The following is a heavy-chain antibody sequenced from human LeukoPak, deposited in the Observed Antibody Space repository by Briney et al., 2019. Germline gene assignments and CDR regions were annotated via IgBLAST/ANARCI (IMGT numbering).Heavy chain of an antibody. CDR3: AKGGIAAAGYGFDY. CDR2: ISYDRSNK. D-gene: IGHD6-13*01. Sequence: GRSLRLSCAASGFTFSSYAMHWVRQAPGKGLEWVAVISYDRSNKYYADSVKGRFTISRDNSKNTLYLQMNSLRAEDTAVYYCAKGGIAAAGYGFDYWGQGTLVTVSS. V-gene: IGHV3-30-3*01. CDR1: GFTFSSYA. J-gene: IGHJ4*02.